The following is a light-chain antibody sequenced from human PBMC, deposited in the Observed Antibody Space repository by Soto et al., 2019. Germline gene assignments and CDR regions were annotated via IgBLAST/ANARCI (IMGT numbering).Light chain of an antibody. CDR3: QQYGSSPRT. Sequence: EIVVTQSPGTLSLSPGERATLSCRASQSVSSSYLAWYQQKPGQAPRLLIYGASSRATGIPDRFSGSGSGTDVTLTISRLEPEDFAVYYCQQYGSSPRTFGQGTKLEIQ. CDR1: QSVSSSY. CDR2: GAS. V-gene: IGKV3-20*01. J-gene: IGKJ1*01.